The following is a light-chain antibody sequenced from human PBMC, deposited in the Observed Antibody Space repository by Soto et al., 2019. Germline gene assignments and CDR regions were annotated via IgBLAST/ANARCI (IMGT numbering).Light chain of an antibody. V-gene: IGKV1-27*01. CDR3: QKYNSAPLT. Sequence: DVQMTQSPSSLSAFVGDRVTITFRASQGIAPYLAWFQQKPGKVPKLLIYATSTLQSWFPSRFSGSGSGTDFTLTVTSLQPEDVGTYYCQKYNSAPLTFGGGTKVEIK. J-gene: IGKJ4*01. CDR1: QGIAPY. CDR2: ATS.